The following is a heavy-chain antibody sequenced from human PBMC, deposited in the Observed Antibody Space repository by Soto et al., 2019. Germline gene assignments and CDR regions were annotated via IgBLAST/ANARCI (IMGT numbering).Heavy chain of an antibody. D-gene: IGHD3-3*01. Sequence: GESLKISCKGSGYSFTSYWIGWVRQMPGKGLEWMGIIYPGDSDTRYSPSLQGQVTISADKSISTAYLQWSSLKASDTAMYYCARHVATRITIFGVVTPHYYYYYGTDVWGQGTTVTAP. J-gene: IGHJ6*02. CDR1: GYSFTSYW. CDR3: ARHVATRITIFGVVTPHYYYYYGTDV. V-gene: IGHV5-51*01. CDR2: IYPGDSDT.